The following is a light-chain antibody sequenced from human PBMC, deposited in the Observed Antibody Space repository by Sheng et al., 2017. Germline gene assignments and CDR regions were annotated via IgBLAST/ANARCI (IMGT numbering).Light chain of an antibody. CDR2: SNN. J-gene: IGLJ2*01. CDR1: SSNIGGNT. CDR3: AAWDFSLKAVV. Sequence: QSVLTQPPSASGTPGQRVTISCSGSSSNIGGNTVNWYHQLPGTAPKLLIYSNNQRPSGVPDRFSASQVWHLSLPGISGLQSEDEADYYCAAWDFSLKAVVFGGGTKLTVL. V-gene: IGLV1-44*01.